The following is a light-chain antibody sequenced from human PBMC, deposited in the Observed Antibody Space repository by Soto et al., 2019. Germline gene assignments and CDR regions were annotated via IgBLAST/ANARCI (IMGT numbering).Light chain of an antibody. V-gene: IGKV1-5*03. CDR3: QQYNTYSIT. J-gene: IGKJ5*01. CDR1: QSISSW. Sequence: DIQMTQSPSTLSASVGDRVTITCRASQSISSWLAGYQQKPGKAPKLLIYKASSLESGVPSRFSGSGSETEVTLTISSQQPDDFATYYCQQYNTYSITFGQGTRLEIK. CDR2: KAS.